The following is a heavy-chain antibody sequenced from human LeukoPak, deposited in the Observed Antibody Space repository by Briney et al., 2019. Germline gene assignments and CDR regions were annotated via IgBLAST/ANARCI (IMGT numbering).Heavy chain of an antibody. CDR3: ARDFGGDSSSGDPDAFDI. D-gene: IGHD6-6*01. Sequence: TLSLTCTVSGASIKNNYWSWIRQPPGGGLEWIGYINDSGSTKYNPSLKTRVTVSLDTPRNQFSLRLSSVTAADTAVYYCARDFGGDSSSGDPDAFDIWGQGTMVTVSS. CDR1: GASIKNNY. J-gene: IGHJ3*02. V-gene: IGHV4-59*12. CDR2: INDSGST.